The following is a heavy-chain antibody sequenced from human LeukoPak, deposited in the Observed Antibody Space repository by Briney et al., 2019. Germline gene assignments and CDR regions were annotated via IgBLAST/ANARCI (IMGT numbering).Heavy chain of an antibody. V-gene: IGHV3-23*01. CDR1: GFTFNNYA. CDR2: ISGTGGST. J-gene: IGHJ4*02. Sequence: PGGSLRLSCAASGFTFNNYAMSWVRQAPGKGLEWVSSISGTGGSTYYANSVKGRFTISRDNSKNTLYLQMNSLRAEDTAVYYCAKFYDISTGYFDCWGQGTLVTVSS. CDR3: AKFYDISTGYFDC. D-gene: IGHD3-9*01.